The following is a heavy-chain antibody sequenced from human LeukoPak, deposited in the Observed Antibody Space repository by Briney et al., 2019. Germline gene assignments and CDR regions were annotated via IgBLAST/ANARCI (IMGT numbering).Heavy chain of an antibody. CDR1: GFTFSSYA. V-gene: IGHV3-20*04. D-gene: IGHD2-2*01. J-gene: IGHJ4*02. CDR3: AKDLGGSATTV. CDR2: ISWSGDRM. Sequence: GGSLRLSCAASGFTFSSYALSRVRQAPGKGLEWVSGISWSGDRMGYADAVKGRFTISRDNAKNSLFLQMNSLRVEDTALYYCAKDLGGSATTVWGQGTLVTVSS.